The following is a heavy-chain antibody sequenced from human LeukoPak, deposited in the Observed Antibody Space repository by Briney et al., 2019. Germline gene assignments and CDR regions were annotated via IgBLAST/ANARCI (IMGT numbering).Heavy chain of an antibody. D-gene: IGHD2-15*01. V-gene: IGHV3-53*01. CDR1: GFTVSSNY. Sequence: GSLRLSCAASGFTVSSNYMSWVRQAPGKGLEWVSVIYSGGSTYYADSVKGRFTISRDNSKDTLYLQMNSLRAEDTAVYYCARDYIGYCSGGSCYSHAFDIWGQGTMVTVSS. CDR3: ARDYIGYCSGGSCYSHAFDI. CDR2: IYSGGST. J-gene: IGHJ3*02.